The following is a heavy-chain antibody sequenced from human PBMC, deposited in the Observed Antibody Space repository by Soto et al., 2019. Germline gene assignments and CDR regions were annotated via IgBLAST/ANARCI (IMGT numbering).Heavy chain of an antibody. CDR3: ARDRSRYYDSSGYYDY. CDR1: GFTFSSYA. CDR2: ISGGGST. J-gene: IGHJ4*02. D-gene: IGHD3-22*01. V-gene: IGHV3-23*01. Sequence: PGGSLRLSCAASGFTFSSYAMSWVRQAPGKGLEWVSAISGGGSTNYADSVKGRFTISRDNSRNTLFLQMNSLRDEDTAVYYCARDRSRYYDSSGYYDYWGQGTLVTVSS.